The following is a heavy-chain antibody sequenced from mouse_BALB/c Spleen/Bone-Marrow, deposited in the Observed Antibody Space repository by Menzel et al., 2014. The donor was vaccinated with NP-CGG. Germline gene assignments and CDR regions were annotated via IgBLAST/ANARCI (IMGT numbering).Heavy chain of an antibody. J-gene: IGHJ3*01. CDR1: GFAFSSYD. CDR2: ISSGGSYT. Sequence: EVHLVESGGGLVKPGGSLKLSCAASGFAFSSYDMSWVRQTPEKRLEWVATISSGGSYTYYPDSVKGRFTISRDNARNTLYLQMSSLRSEDTALYYCARRPYYGNYPAWFAYWGQGTLVTVSA. CDR3: ARRPYYGNYPAWFAY. V-gene: IGHV5-9*02. D-gene: IGHD2-10*01.